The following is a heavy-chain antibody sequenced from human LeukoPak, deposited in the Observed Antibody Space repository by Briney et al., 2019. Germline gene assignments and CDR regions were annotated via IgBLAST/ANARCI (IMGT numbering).Heavy chain of an antibody. D-gene: IGHD5-18*01. V-gene: IGHV3-23*01. CDR3: ARDSGYGSFDY. CDR2: ITGSGGAT. J-gene: IGHJ4*02. CDR1: GFTFSTYA. Sequence: GGSLRLSCAASGFTFSTYAVNWVRQAPGKGLEWVSAITGSGGATYYADSVKGRFTISRDNSKNTLYLQMNSLRAEDTAVYYCARDSGYGSFDYWGQGTLVTVSS.